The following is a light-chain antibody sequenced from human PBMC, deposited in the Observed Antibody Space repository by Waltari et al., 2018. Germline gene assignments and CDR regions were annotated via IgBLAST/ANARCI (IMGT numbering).Light chain of an antibody. CDR3: QQYNNWPLA. V-gene: IGKV3-15*01. J-gene: IGKJ4*01. CDR2: GAS. Sequence: EIVMTQSPATLSVSPGERATLSCRASQSVSSNLAWYQQKPGQAPRLLIYGASTRATGVPARFSGSGSETEFTLTISSLQSEDFAAYYCQQYNNWPLAFGGGTKVEIK. CDR1: QSVSSN.